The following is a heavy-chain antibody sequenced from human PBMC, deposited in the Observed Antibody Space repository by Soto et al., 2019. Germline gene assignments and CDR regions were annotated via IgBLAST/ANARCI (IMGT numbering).Heavy chain of an antibody. CDR3: ARLEAPVAGSLFDY. V-gene: IGHV4-59*01. D-gene: IGHD6-19*01. Sequence: PSETLSLTCTVSGGSISSYYWSWIRQPPGKGLEWIGYIYYSGSTNYNPSLKSRVTISVDTSKNQFSLKLSSVTAADTAVYYCARLEAPVAGSLFDYWGQGTLVTVSS. CDR1: GGSISSYY. CDR2: IYYSGST. J-gene: IGHJ4*02.